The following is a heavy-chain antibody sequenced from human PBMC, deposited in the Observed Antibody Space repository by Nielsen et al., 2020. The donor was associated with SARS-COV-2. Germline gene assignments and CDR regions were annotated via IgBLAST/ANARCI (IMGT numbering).Heavy chain of an antibody. J-gene: IGHJ4*02. CDR3: ARDAGTNFDY. CDR1: GFTVSSNY. CDR2: IYSGGST. Sequence: GESLKISCAASGFTVSSNYMSWVRQAPGKGLEWVSVIYSGGSTYYADSVKGRFTISRDNSKNTLYLQMNSLRAEDTAVHYCARDAGTNFDYWGQGTLVTVSS. D-gene: IGHD3-10*01. V-gene: IGHV3-66*01.